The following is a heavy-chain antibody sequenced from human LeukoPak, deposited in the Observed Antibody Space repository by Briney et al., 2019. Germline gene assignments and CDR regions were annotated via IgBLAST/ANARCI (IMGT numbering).Heavy chain of an antibody. V-gene: IGHV4-30-2*01. CDR3: ARSFDYGGYDAFDI. J-gene: IGHJ3*02. D-gene: IGHD4-23*01. CDR1: GGSISSGGYS. CDR2: IYRSGST. Sequence: PSETLSLTCAVSGGSISSGGYSWSWIRQPPGKGLEWIGYIYRSGSTYYNPSLKSRVTISVDRSKNQFSLKLSSVTAADTAVYYRARSFDYGGYDAFDIWGQGTMVTVSS.